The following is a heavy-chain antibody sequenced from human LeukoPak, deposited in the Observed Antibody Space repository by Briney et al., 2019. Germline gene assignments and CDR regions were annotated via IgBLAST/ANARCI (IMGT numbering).Heavy chain of an antibody. J-gene: IGHJ5*02. CDR3: ARESMVRGGKQNWFDP. D-gene: IGHD3-10*01. CDR1: GYTFTSYY. CDR2: INPSGGST. V-gene: IGHV1-46*01. Sequence: ASVKVSCKASGYTFTSYYMHWVRQAPGQGLEWMGIINPSGGSTSYAQKFQGRVTMTRDTSTSTVYMELSSLRSEDTAVYYCARESMVRGGKQNWFDPWGQGTLVTVSS.